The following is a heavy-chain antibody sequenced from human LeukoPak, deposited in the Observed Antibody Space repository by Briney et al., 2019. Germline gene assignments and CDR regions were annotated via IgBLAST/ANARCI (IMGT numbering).Heavy chain of an antibody. CDR1: GFTFDTFY. Sequence: GGSLRLSCVASGFTFDTFYMNWVRQAPGKGLEWVSSISGNSNYIFDADSVKGRCTISRDNAKNSLYLQIHSLRAEDTAVYYCARSYGNKWNADFFDYWGQGTLVTVSS. CDR2: ISGNSNYI. CDR3: ARSYGNKWNADFFDY. J-gene: IGHJ4*02. D-gene: IGHD1-1*01. V-gene: IGHV3-21*01.